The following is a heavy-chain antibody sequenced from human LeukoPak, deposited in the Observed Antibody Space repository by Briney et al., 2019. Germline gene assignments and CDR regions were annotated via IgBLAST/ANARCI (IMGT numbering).Heavy chain of an antibody. Sequence: SVKVSCKASGGTFSSYAISWVPQAPGQGLEWMGRIIPIFGTANYAQKFQGRVTITTDESTSTAYMELSSLRSEDTAVYYCARDRQWLGKYYFDYWGQGTLVTVSS. CDR1: GGTFSSYA. D-gene: IGHD6-19*01. J-gene: IGHJ4*02. CDR2: IIPIFGTA. V-gene: IGHV1-69*05. CDR3: ARDRQWLGKYYFDY.